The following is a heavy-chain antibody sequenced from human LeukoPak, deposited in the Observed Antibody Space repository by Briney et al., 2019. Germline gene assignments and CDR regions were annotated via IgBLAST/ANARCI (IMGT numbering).Heavy chain of an antibody. J-gene: IGHJ6*03. CDR3: ARDDGRQDYYYYMDV. Sequence: SVTVSCKASGGTFSSYAISWVRQAPGQGLEWMGGIIPIFGTANYAQKFQGRVTITTDESTSTAYMELSSLRSEDTAVYYCARDDGRQDYYYYMDVWGKGTTVTVSS. CDR2: IIPIFGTA. V-gene: IGHV1-69*05. CDR1: GGTFSSYA.